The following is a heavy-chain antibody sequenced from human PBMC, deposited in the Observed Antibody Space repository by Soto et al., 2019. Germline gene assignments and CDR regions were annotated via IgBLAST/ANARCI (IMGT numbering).Heavy chain of an antibody. CDR2: IWFDGSKE. CDR3: SRAVTAAKGGFDS. J-gene: IGHJ5*01. V-gene: IGHV3-33*03. D-gene: IGHD2-2*01. Sequence: QVELVESGGGVVQPGGSLRLSCAASGFTFSSYGMHWVRQAPGKGLEWVAVIWFDGSKEFYAASVEGLFTISRDTSKNRVYLEMNSPRDVDTAVSYCSRAVTAAKGGFDSWGQGTRVTVSS. CDR1: GFTFSSYG.